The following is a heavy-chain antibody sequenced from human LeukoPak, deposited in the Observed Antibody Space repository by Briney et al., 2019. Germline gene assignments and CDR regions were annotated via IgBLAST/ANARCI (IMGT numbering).Heavy chain of an antibody. J-gene: IGHJ4*02. Sequence: GASVKVSCKASGYSFTNYAINWVRQAPGQRLECMGWINAGNGNTKYSQEFQGRVTILRDTSASTVYMALTSLKSEDMAVYYCARGIWTSHSVGYYFDFWGQGTLVTVSS. D-gene: IGHD2-15*01. V-gene: IGHV1-3*03. CDR1: GYSFTNYA. CDR3: ARGIWTSHSVGYYFDF. CDR2: INAGNGNT.